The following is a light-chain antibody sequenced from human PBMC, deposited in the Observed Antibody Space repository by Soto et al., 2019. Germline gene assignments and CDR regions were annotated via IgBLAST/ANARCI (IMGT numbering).Light chain of an antibody. CDR2: AAS. Sequence: EIQMTQSPSSLSASVGDRVTINCRASQGSRNDLGWYQQKQGKAPKRLIYAASSLQSGVPSRFNGSGSGTEFTLSISSLQPEDFETDYCLQHNRYPHTFGQGTKLGLK. CDR3: LQHNRYPHT. V-gene: IGKV1-17*01. CDR1: QGSRND. J-gene: IGKJ2*01.